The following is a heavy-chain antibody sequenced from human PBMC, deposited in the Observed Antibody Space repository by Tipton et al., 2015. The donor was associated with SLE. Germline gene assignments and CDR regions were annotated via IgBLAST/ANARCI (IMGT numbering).Heavy chain of an antibody. CDR1: GGSISSGGYY. CDR3: ASPSGPLTGAFDAFDI. D-gene: IGHD7-27*01. Sequence: TLSLTCTVSGGSISSGGYYWSWIRQHPGKGLEWIGEINHSGSTNYNPSLKSRVTISVDTSRNQFSLKLSSVTAADTAVYYCASPSGPLTGAFDAFDIWGQGTMVTVSS. J-gene: IGHJ3*02. CDR2: INHSGST. V-gene: IGHV4-31*03.